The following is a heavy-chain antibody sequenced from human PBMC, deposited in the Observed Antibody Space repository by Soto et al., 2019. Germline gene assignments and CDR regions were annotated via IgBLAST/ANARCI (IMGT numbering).Heavy chain of an antibody. CDR3: ARERSSGWSRYSFDY. Sequence: GPSVKVSCKASGGTFSSYAISWVRQAPGQGLEWMGGIIPIFGTANYAQKFQGRVTITADESTSTAYMELSSLRSEDTAVYYCARERSSGWSRYSFDYWGQGTLVTVSS. D-gene: IGHD6-19*01. V-gene: IGHV1-69*13. J-gene: IGHJ4*02. CDR2: IIPIFGTA. CDR1: GGTFSSYA.